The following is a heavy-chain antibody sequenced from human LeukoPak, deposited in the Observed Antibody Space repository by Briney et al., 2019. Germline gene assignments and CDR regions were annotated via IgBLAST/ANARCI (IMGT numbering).Heavy chain of an antibody. CDR1: GFTFSSYS. CDR2: IGSSSSYI. J-gene: IGHJ6*02. V-gene: IGHV3-21*01. D-gene: IGHD1-7*01. CDR3: ARDANWNYLSYYGMDV. Sequence: GGSLRLSCAASGFTFSSYSMNWVRQAPGKGLEWVSSIGSSSSYIYYADSVKGRFTISRDNAKNSLYLQMNSLRAEDTAVYYCARDANWNYLSYYGMDVWGQGTTVTVSS.